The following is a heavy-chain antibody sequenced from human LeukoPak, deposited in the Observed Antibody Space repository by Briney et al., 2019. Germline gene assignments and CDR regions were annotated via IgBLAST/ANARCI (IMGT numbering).Heavy chain of an antibody. D-gene: IGHD3-3*01. CDR1: GGSFSGYY. Sequence: SETLSLTCAVYGGSFSGYYWSWIRQPPGKGLEWIGEINHSGSTNYNPSLKSRVTISVDTSKNQFSLKLSSVTAADTAVYYCARVGFWGGYYTRWFDPWGQGTLVTVSS. V-gene: IGHV4-34*01. CDR3: ARVGFWGGYYTRWFDP. CDR2: INHSGST. J-gene: IGHJ5*02.